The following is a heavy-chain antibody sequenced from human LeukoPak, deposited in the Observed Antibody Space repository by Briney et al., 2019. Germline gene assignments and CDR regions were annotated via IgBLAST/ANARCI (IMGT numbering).Heavy chain of an antibody. V-gene: IGHV1-69*04. J-gene: IGHJ4*02. D-gene: IGHD2-15*01. Sequence: GSSVKVSCKASGGTFSSHAISWVRQAPGQGLEWMGRIIPILGIANYAQKFQGRVTITADKSTSTAYMELSSLRSEDTAVYYCARDLRQSGYCSGGSCYGDYWGQGTLVTVSS. CDR1: GGTFSSHA. CDR3: ARDLRQSGYCSGGSCYGDY. CDR2: IIPILGIA.